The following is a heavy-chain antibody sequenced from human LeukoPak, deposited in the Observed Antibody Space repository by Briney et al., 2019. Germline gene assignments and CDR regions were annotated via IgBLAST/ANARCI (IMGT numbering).Heavy chain of an antibody. Sequence: GGSLRLSCAASGFTFSSYAMSWVRQAPGKGLEWVSAISGSGGSTYYADSVKGRFTISRDNAKNSLYLQMNSLRAEDTAVYYCARDSDYGQFDYWGQGTLVTVSS. J-gene: IGHJ4*02. CDR3: ARDSDYGQFDY. CDR2: ISGSGGST. V-gene: IGHV3-23*01. CDR1: GFTFSSYA. D-gene: IGHD4-17*01.